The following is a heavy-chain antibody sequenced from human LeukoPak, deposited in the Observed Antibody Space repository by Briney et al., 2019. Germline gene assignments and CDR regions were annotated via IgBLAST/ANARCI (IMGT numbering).Heavy chain of an antibody. J-gene: IGHJ4*02. CDR3: ARGEDFERYYLAY. CDR2: IYYSGST. V-gene: IGHV4-59*01. CDR1: GGSISSYY. D-gene: IGHD3-9*01. Sequence: SETLSLTCTVSGGSISSYYWSWIRQPPGKGLEWIGYIYYSGSTHYNPSLKSRVTISVDTSENQFSLKLTSVTAADTAVYFCARGEDFERYYLAYWGQGTLVTVSS.